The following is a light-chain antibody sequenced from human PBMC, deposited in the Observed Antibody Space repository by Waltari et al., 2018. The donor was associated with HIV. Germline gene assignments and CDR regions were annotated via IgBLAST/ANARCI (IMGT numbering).Light chain of an antibody. Sequence: SYELTQPPSVSVSPGQTASITCSGGKLGNKYACWYHQKAGQSPVLVIYQGTKRPSGIPERFSGSNSGNTATLTIRGTQALDEAHYYCQAWDTSTASVVFGGGTKLTVL. CDR3: QAWDTSTASVV. CDR2: QGT. V-gene: IGLV3-1*01. J-gene: IGLJ2*01. CDR1: KLGNKY.